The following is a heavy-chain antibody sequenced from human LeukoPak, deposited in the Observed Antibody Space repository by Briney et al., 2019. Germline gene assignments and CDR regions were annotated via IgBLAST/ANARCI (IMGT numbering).Heavy chain of an antibody. CDR1: GGSISSYY. CDR2: SYYSGIT. D-gene: IGHD3-10*01. J-gene: IGHJ6*03. CDR3: ARTRPRGYYYYYYMDV. Sequence: SETLSLTCTVSGGSISSYYWSWIRQPPGKGLEWIGYSYYSGITNYNPSLKSRVTISVDTSKNQFSLKLSSVTAADTAVYYCARTRPRGYYYYYYMDVWGKGTTVTISS. V-gene: IGHV4-59*12.